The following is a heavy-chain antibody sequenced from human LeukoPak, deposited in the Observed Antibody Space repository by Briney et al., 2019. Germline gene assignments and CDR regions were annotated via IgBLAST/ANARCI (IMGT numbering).Heavy chain of an antibody. V-gene: IGHV3-30*04. J-gene: IGHJ4*02. CDR1: GFTFSTYA. CDR2: ISYDGSSK. D-gene: IGHD3-22*01. Sequence: GGSLRLSCAASGFTFSTYAMNWVRQAPGKGLEWVAGISYDGSSKYYADTVKGRFTISRDNSKNTLYLQMNSLRAEDAAVYYCARGSPPRVYYDRSGYYSYYFDYWGQGTLVTVSS. CDR3: ARGSPPRVYYDRSGYYSYYFDY.